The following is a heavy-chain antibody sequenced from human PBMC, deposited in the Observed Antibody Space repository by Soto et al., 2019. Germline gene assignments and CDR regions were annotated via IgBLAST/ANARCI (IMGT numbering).Heavy chain of an antibody. V-gene: IGHV4-59*01. CDR1: SGSSSSSD. J-gene: IGHJ5*02. Sequence: SETLSLTCTVSSGSSSSSDRSWIRQPPGKGLEWIGYIYYSGNTNYNPSLNSRVTISVDTSKNQFSLKLSSVTAADTAVYYCASQGSPVNWFDPWGQGTLVTVS. CDR2: IYYSGNT. CDR3: ASQGSPVNWFDP.